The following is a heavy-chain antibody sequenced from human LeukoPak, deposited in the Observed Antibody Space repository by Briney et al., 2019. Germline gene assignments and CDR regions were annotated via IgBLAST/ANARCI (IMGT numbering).Heavy chain of an antibody. CDR3: AREDREQPLLGGGVDY. V-gene: IGHV3-11*01. Sequence: GGSLRLSCAASGFTFSDYYMSWIRQAPGKGLEWVSYISSSGSTIYYADSVKGRFTISRDNAKNSLYLQMNSLRAEDTAVYYCAREDREQPLLGGGVDYWGQGTLVTVSS. J-gene: IGHJ4*02. CDR1: GFTFSDYY. D-gene: IGHD6-13*01. CDR2: ISSSGSTI.